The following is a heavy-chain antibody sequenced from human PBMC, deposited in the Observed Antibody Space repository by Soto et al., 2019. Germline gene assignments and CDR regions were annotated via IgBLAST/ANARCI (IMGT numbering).Heavy chain of an antibody. V-gene: IGHV4-4*07. Sequence: SETLSLTCTVSGGSISSYYWSWIRQPAGKGLERIGRIYTSGSTNYNPSLKSRVTMSVDTSKNQFSLKLSFVTAADTAVYYCARDGSSSFLFDYWGQGTLVTVSS. CDR2: IYTSGST. J-gene: IGHJ4*02. D-gene: IGHD6-13*01. CDR1: GGSISSYY. CDR3: ARDGSSSFLFDY.